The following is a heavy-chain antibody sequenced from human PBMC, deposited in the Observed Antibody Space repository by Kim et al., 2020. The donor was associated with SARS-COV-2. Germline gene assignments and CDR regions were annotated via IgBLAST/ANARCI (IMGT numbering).Heavy chain of an antibody. CDR1: GVSFNSYA. V-gene: IGHV3-23*01. CDR3: AKVEESSGNYYSAGYYYMDV. D-gene: IGHD1-26*01. Sequence: GGSLRLSCEASGVSFNSYAVNWVGPAPGQGLEWVSGISKSDTTTTYADSVKGRFTTSRDNSKNLVFLFMNTLRAEDTAVYYCAKVEESSGNYYSAGYYYMDVWGKGTTVTVSS. J-gene: IGHJ6*03. CDR2: ISKSDTTT.